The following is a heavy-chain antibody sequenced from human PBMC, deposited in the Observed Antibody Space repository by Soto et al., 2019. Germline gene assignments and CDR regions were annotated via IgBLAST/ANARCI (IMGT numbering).Heavy chain of an antibody. Sequence: PSETLSLTCAVYGGSFSGYYWSWIRQPPGKGLEWIGEINHSGSTNYNPSLKSRVTISVDTSKNQFSLKLSSVTAADTAVYYCARHNYYGSGSYYPIPYYYYGMDVWGQGTTVTAP. D-gene: IGHD3-10*01. CDR2: INHSGST. CDR3: ARHNYYGSGSYYPIPYYYYGMDV. V-gene: IGHV4-34*01. CDR1: GGSFSGYY. J-gene: IGHJ6*02.